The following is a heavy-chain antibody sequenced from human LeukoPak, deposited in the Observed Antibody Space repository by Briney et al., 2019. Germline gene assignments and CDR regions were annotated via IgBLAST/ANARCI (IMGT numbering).Heavy chain of an antibody. J-gene: IGHJ4*02. CDR1: GFTFSSYW. CDR3: AKGGNHFDY. D-gene: IGHD4-23*01. V-gene: IGHV3-7*03. Sequence: GGSLRLSCAASGFTFSSYWMSWVRQAPGKGLEWVANIQQDGSEKYYVDSVKGRFTISRDNAKNSLCLQMNSLRAEDTAVYYCAKGGNHFDYWGQGTLVTVSS. CDR2: IQQDGSEK.